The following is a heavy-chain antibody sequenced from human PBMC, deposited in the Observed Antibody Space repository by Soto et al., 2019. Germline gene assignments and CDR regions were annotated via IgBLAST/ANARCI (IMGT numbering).Heavy chain of an antibody. Sequence: GESLKISCKGPGYSFTSYWIGWVRQMPGKGLEWMGIIYPGDSDTRYSPSFQGQVTISADKSISTAYLQWTSLKASDTAMYYCARVTRLVVSWFDPWGQGTLVTVSS. CDR2: IYPGDSDT. CDR3: ARVTRLVVSWFDP. V-gene: IGHV5-51*01. J-gene: IGHJ5*02. D-gene: IGHD6-6*01. CDR1: GYSFTSYW.